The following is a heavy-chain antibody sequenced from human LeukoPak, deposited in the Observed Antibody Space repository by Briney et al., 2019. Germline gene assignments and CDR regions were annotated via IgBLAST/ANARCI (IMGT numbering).Heavy chain of an antibody. Sequence: GGSLRLSCAASGFTFGRYAMSWVRQAPGKGLEWVSSISDSGVNTYYADSVKGRSTISRDNSKNTLYLQMNSLRAEDTAVYYCAKSFFPGGSSFTFDIWGQGTLVTVSS. J-gene: IGHJ3*02. CDR2: ISDSGVNT. CDR1: GFTFGRYA. V-gene: IGHV3-23*01. D-gene: IGHD3-10*01. CDR3: AKSFFPGGSSFTFDI.